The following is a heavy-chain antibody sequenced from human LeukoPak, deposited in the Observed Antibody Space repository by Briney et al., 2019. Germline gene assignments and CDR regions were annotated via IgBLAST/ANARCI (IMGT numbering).Heavy chain of an antibody. V-gene: IGHV1-46*01. D-gene: IGHD6-13*01. CDR1: GYTFTNYY. CDR3: AREFPPSRSIAAAGHYFDY. CDR2: INPSGGST. J-gene: IGHJ4*02. Sequence: ASVKVSCKASGYTFTNYYMHWVRQAPGQGLEWMGIINPSGGSTTYAQKFQGRVTMTGDTSTSTVYMELSSLRSDDTAVYYCAREFPPSRSIAAAGHYFDYWGQGSLVTVSS.